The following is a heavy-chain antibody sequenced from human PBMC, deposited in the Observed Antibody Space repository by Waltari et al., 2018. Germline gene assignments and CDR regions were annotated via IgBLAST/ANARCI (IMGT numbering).Heavy chain of an antibody. V-gene: IGHV4-39*01. CDR3: ARTPPPYDGTVGDYYYGMDV. D-gene: IGHD3-22*01. CDR1: GGSISSSSYH. Sequence: QLQLQESGPGLVKPSETLSLTCTVSGGSISSSSYHWGWIRQPPGQGLEWIGSIYYSGSTYYNPSLKSRVTISVDTSKNQFSLKLSSVTAADTAVYYCARTPPPYDGTVGDYYYGMDVWGQGTTVTVSS. CDR2: IYYSGST. J-gene: IGHJ6*02.